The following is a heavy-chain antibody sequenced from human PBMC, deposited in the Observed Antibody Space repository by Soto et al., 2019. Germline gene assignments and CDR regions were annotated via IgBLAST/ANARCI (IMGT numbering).Heavy chain of an antibody. V-gene: IGHV3-11*01. CDR1: GFTFSDHY. CDR3: SRDLGYYDSSGYFDY. CDR2: ISSSGDII. D-gene: IGHD3-22*01. J-gene: IGHJ4*02. Sequence: LRLSCAASGFTFSDHYMSWIRQAPGKGLEWVSYISSSGDIIYYADSVKGRFTISRDNAKNSLYLQMNSLRAEDTAVYYCSRDLGYYDSSGYFDYWGQGTLVTVSS.